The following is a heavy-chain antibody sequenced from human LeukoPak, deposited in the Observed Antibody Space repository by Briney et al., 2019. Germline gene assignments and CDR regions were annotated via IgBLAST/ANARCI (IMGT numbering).Heavy chain of an antibody. V-gene: IGHV3-74*01. CDR1: GFTFNTYW. J-gene: IGHJ4*02. Sequence: PGGSLRLSCAASGFTFNTYWMHWVRQAPGKGLMWGSRINVDGSSTTYADPVKGRFTISRDNAKNTLYLQMNSLRAEDTAVYYCASGGLAYYWFDYWGQGTLVTVSS. CDR3: ASGGLAYYWFDY. CDR2: INVDGSST. D-gene: IGHD1-26*01.